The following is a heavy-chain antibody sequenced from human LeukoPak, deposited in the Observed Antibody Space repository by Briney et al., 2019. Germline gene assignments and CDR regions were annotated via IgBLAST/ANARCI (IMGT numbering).Heavy chain of an antibody. Sequence: QPGGFLRLSCAASGFTFSSYAMHWVRQAPGKGLEWVAVISYDGSNKYYADSVKGRFTISRDNSKNTLYLQMNSLRAEDTAVYYCASPHSYGTFSYWGQGTLGTVSS. CDR2: ISYDGSNK. CDR1: GFTFSSYA. V-gene: IGHV3-30*01. CDR3: ASPHSYGTFSY. J-gene: IGHJ4*02. D-gene: IGHD5-18*01.